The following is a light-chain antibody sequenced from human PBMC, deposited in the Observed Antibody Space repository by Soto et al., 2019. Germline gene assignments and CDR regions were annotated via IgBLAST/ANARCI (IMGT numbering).Light chain of an antibody. CDR2: AAS. Sequence: EIVMTQSPATLSVSPGXRATLSCRASQSVITNLAWYQQKSGQAPRLLIYAASTRATDIPARFSGSGSGTEFTLTVSNLQSEDFVVYYCQQYNNWPSTFGQGTKVDIK. V-gene: IGKV3-15*01. CDR3: QQYNNWPST. CDR1: QSVITN. J-gene: IGKJ1*01.